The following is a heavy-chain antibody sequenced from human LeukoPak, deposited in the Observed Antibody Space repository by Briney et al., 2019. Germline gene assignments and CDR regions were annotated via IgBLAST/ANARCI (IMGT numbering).Heavy chain of an antibody. CDR2: ISHDGSNK. CDR3: AKVKAAYCSGGSCYSDFDY. D-gene: IGHD2-15*01. CDR1: GFTLSSYG. J-gene: IGHJ4*02. V-gene: IGHV3-30*18. Sequence: GGSLRLSCAASGFTLSSYGMHWVRQDPGKGLEWVAVISHDGSNKYYADSVKGRFTISRDNSKNTLYLQMNSLRAEDTAVYYCAKVKAAYCSGGSCYSDFDYWGQGTLVTVSS.